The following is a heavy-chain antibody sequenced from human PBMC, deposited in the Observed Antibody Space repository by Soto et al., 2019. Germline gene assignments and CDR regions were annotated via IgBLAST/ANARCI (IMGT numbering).Heavy chain of an antibody. CDR1: ACSIARRNYY. J-gene: IGHJ4*03. V-gene: IGHV4-39*01. CDR3: ARHLVAVLIKGWGY. Sequence: SETMSLTCNVSACSIARRNYYWDRLRQTPGKWLEWIGTTYYYENAYYNPSPKSRVYMSVDTSKNQFHLKLVSVIAADRAVFFCARHLVAVLIKGWGYWGQGTLVTV. D-gene: IGHD2-8*01. CDR2: TYYYENA.